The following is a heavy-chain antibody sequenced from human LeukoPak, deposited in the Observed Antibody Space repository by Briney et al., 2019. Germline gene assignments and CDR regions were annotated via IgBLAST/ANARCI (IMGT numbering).Heavy chain of an antibody. CDR2: IYYSGST. V-gene: IGHV4-59*05. CDR1: GGSIDTWY. J-gene: IGHJ6*02. CDR3: ARTGPRRGGLDV. Sequence: SQTLSLTCTVSGGSIDTWYWSWIRQPPGRGLEWIGSIYYSGSTYYNPSLKSRVTISVGTSKNQFSLKLSSVTVADTAVYYCARTGPRRGGLDVWGQGTTVTVSS. D-gene: IGHD3-9*01.